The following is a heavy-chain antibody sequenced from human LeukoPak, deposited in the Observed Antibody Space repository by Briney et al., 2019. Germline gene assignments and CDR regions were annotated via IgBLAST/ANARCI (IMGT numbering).Heavy chain of an antibody. CDR3: ARVVAAARPSNNWFDP. V-gene: IGHV4-30-4*01. Sequence: SETLSLTCAVYGGSFSGYYWSWIRQPPGKGLEWIGYIYYSGSTYYNPSLKSRVTISVDTSKNQFSLKLSSVTAADTAVYYCARVVAAARPSNNWFDPWGQGTLVTVSS. CDR2: IYYSGST. D-gene: IGHD6-6*01. J-gene: IGHJ5*02. CDR1: GGSFSGYY.